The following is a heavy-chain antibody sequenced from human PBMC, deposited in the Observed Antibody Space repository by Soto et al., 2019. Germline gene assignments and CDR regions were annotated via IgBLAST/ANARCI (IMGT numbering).Heavy chain of an antibody. V-gene: IGHV3-23*01. J-gene: IGHJ4*02. CDR1: GFTFSSYA. Sequence: GGSLRLSCAASGFTFSSYAMSWVRQAPGKGLEWVSAISGSGGSTYYADSVKGRFTISRDNSKNTLYLQMNSLRAEDTAVYYCAIPPTVGATQDGGVDYWGQGTLVTVSS. CDR3: AIPPTVGATQDGGVDY. CDR2: ISGSGGST. D-gene: IGHD1-26*01.